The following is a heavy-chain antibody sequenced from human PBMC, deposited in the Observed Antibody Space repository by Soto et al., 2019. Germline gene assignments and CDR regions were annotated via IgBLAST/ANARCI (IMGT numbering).Heavy chain of an antibody. J-gene: IGHJ4*02. V-gene: IGHV3-23*01. CDR3: AKDRHPDGIWTFDY. D-gene: IGHD3-9*01. CDR2: INGGGGTT. CDR1: GFSLSGYT. Sequence: HPGGSLRLSCSASGFSLSGYTMNWVCQAQGKGLEWISGINGGGGTTYYADSVKGRFTISRDDSKNILYLQMNSPRAEDTAIYYCAKDRHPDGIWTFDYWGRGTLVTVSS.